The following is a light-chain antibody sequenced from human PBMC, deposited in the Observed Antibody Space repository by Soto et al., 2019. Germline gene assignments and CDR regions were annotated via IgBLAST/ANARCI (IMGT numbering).Light chain of an antibody. CDR1: SSDVGGYKY. CDR2: EVS. Sequence: QSALTQPASVSGSPGQSITISCTGTSSDVGGYKYVSWYQQHPGKVPKLMIYEVSNRPSGVSNRFSDSKSANTASLTISGLQAEDEADYFCCSYTSSSTRVFGTGTKLTVL. CDR3: CSYTSSSTRV. V-gene: IGLV2-14*01. J-gene: IGLJ1*01.